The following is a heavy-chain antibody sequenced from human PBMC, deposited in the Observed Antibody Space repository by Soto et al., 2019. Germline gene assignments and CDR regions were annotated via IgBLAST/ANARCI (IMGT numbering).Heavy chain of an antibody. D-gene: IGHD2-2*01. CDR2: ISAYNGST. Sequence: ASVKVSCRASGYTFTSYGISWVRRAPGQGLEWMGWISAYNGSTNYAQKLQGRVTMTTDTSTSTAYMELRSLRSDDTAVYYCARDGAYGSSTSCYVGAIDIWGQGTMVTVSS. CDR3: ARDGAYGSSTSCYVGAIDI. V-gene: IGHV1-18*01. J-gene: IGHJ3*02. CDR1: GYTFTSYG.